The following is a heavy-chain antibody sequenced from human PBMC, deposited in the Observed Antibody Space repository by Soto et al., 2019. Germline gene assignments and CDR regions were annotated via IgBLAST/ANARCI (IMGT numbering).Heavy chain of an antibody. D-gene: IGHD3-10*01. V-gene: IGHV3-21*01. CDR2: ISSSSSYI. J-gene: IGHJ4*02. CDR3: ARDLGRVRGVAEFDY. CDR1: GFTFSSYS. Sequence: RGSLRLSCAASGFTFSSYSMNWVRQAPGKGLEWVSSISSSSSYIFYADSVKGRFTISRDNAKNSLYLQMNSLRVEDTAVYYCARDLGRVRGVAEFDYWGQGTLVTVSS.